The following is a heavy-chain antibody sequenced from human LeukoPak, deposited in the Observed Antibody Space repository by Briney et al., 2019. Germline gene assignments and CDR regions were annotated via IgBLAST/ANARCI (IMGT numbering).Heavy chain of an antibody. D-gene: IGHD2-2*01. Sequence: ASVKVSCKASGYTFTSYDINWVRQATGQGLEWMGWMNPNSGNTGYAQKFQGRVTITRNTSISTAYMELSSLRSEDTAVYYCARSRGISNAFDIRGQGTMVTVSS. CDR3: ARSRGISNAFDI. V-gene: IGHV1-8*03. CDR1: GYTFTSYD. CDR2: MNPNSGNT. J-gene: IGHJ3*02.